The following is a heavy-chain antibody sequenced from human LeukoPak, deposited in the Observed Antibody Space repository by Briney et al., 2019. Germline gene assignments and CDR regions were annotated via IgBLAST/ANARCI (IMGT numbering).Heavy chain of an antibody. CDR3: VAGHCSGHP. V-gene: IGHV1-58*02. D-gene: IGHD3-10*02. Sequence: SLKVSCKASGFTFTNSAIHWVRQARGQRLEWIGWIVVGSGNTDYAQKFQDRVTITRDMSKSTAYMELSSLRYEDTAVFYCVAGHCSGHPWGQGTLVTVSS. CDR2: IVVGSGNT. J-gene: IGHJ4*02. CDR1: GFTFTNSA.